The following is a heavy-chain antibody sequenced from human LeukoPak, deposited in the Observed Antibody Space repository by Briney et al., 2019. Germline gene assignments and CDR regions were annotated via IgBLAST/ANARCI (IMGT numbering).Heavy chain of an antibody. V-gene: IGHV4-59*01. CDR3: ARVTTIFGVVIKGVDY. CDR1: GGSISSYY. J-gene: IGHJ4*02. CDR2: IYYSGSS. D-gene: IGHD3-3*01. Sequence: SETLSLTCTVSGGSISSYYWSWIRQPPGKGLEWIGYIYYSGSSNYNPSLKSRVTISVDTSKNQFSLKLSSVTAADTAVYYCARVTTIFGVVIKGVDYWGQGTLVTVSS.